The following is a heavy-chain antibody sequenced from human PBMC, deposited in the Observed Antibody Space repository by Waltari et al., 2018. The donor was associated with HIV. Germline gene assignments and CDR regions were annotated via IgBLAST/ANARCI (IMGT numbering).Heavy chain of an antibody. CDR2: IKQDGSEK. J-gene: IGHJ6*02. CDR3: ARITIFGVVNDYGMDV. CDR1: GFTFSSYW. D-gene: IGHD3-3*01. V-gene: IGHV3-7*01. Sequence: EVQLVESGGGLVQPGGSLRLSCAASGFTFSSYWMSWVRQAPGKGLGGVANIKQDGSEKYYVDSVKGRFTISRDNAKNSLYLQMNSLRAEDTAVYYCARITIFGVVNDYGMDVWGQGTTVTVSS.